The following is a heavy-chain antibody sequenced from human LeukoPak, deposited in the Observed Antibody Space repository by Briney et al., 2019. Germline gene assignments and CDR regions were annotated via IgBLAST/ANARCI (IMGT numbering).Heavy chain of an antibody. CDR1: GVSISSYY. J-gene: IGHJ4*02. Sequence: PAETLSLTCTVSGVSISSYYWSWIRQPPGKGLEWIGYIYYSGSTNYNPSLKSRVTISVDKSKNQFSLKLSSVTAADTAVYYCARLMITGTGWYYFDYWGQGTLVTVSS. D-gene: IGHD1-7*01. V-gene: IGHV4-59*08. CDR2: IYYSGST. CDR3: ARLMITGTGWYYFDY.